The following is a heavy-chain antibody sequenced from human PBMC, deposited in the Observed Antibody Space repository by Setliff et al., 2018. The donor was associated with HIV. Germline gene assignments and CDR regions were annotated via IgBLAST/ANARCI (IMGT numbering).Heavy chain of an antibody. CDR3: ARGHAVVVPAVYYYYYGMDV. V-gene: IGHV1-8*03. Sequence: ASVKVSCKASGYTFTSYDINWVRQATGQGLEWMGWMNPNGGNTGYAQKFQGRVTITRNTSISTAYMELSSLRSEDTAVYYCARGHAVVVPAVYYYYYGMDVWGQGTTVTVSS. CDR2: MNPNGGNT. D-gene: IGHD2-2*01. J-gene: IGHJ6*02. CDR1: GYTFTSYD.